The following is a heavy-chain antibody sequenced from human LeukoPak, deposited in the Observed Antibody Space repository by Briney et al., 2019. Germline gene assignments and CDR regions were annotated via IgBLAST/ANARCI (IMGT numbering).Heavy chain of an antibody. Sequence: SETLSLTCTVSGGSTSSYYLTWIRQPPGKGLEWIGEINRSGSTNYNPSLKSRVTISVDTSKNQFSLKLRSVTAADTAAYYCVVLFRRGSGSYYIDYWGQGTLVTVSS. CDR3: VVLFRRGSGSYYIDY. CDR1: GGSTSSYY. CDR2: INRSGST. D-gene: IGHD3-10*01. J-gene: IGHJ4*02. V-gene: IGHV4-34*01.